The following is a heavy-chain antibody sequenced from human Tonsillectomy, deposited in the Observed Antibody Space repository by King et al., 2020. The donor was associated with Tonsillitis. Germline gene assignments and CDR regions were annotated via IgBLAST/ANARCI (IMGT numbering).Heavy chain of an antibody. V-gene: IGHV4-61*02. D-gene: IGHD2-2*02. CDR1: GGSISSGSYY. CDR3: AREGYCSSTSCYTFSYYYYYMDV. Sequence: PLQESGPGLVKPSQTLSLTCTVSGGSISSGSYYWRWIRQPAGKGLEWIGRIYTSGSTNYNPSLKSRVTISVDTSKNQFSLKLSSVTAADTAVYYCAREGYCSSTSCYTFSYYYYYMDVWGKGTTVTVSS. J-gene: IGHJ6*03. CDR2: IYTSGST.